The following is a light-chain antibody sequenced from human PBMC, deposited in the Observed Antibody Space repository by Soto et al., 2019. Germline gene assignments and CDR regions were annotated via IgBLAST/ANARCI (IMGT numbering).Light chain of an antibody. CDR1: QSIISY. CDR3: QQSYSTPMYA. V-gene: IGKV1-39*01. CDR2: AAS. J-gene: IGKJ2*01. Sequence: DIQMNQSPSSLSASVGDRVPITCRASQSIISYLNRSQQKPGKAPKLLMYAASSLQSGVPSRFSGSGSGTDFTLTISSLQPEDFATYYCQQSYSTPMYAFGQGTKLEIK.